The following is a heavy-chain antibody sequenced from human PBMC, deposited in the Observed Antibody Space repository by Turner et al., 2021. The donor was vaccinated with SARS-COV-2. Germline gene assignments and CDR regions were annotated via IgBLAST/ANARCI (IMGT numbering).Heavy chain of an antibody. CDR3: ARHAYGSGSYYPDDY. J-gene: IGHJ4*02. Sequence: QLQLQESCPGLLKPSDTLSLTCTVSGGSISSSGYYWGWIRQPPGKGLEWIGSMYDSGSTYYNPYLKSRGTITVDTSKNQFSLKLSSVTGADTAVYYCARHAYGSGSYYPDDYWGQGTLVTVSS. CDR2: MYDSGST. CDR1: GGSISSSGYY. D-gene: IGHD3-10*01. V-gene: IGHV4-39*01.